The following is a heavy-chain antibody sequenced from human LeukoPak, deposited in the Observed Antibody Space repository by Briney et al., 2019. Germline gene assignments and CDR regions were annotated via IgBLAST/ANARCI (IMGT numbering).Heavy chain of an antibody. D-gene: IGHD2-2*01. CDR2: INWNGGST. V-gene: IGHV3-20*04. J-gene: IGHJ3*02. CDR1: GFTFDDYG. Sequence: GGSLRLSCAASGFTFDDYGMSWVRQAPGKGLEWVSGINWNGGSTGYADSVKGRFTISRDNAKNSLYLQMNSLRAEDTALYYCAREGCSSTSYTRDCAFGIWGQGTMVTVSS. CDR3: AREGCSSTSYTRDCAFGI.